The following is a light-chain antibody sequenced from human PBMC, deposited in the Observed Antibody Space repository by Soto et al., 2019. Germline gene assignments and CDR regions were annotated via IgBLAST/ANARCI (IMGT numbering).Light chain of an antibody. V-gene: IGKV1-39*01. CDR3: QQSYNIPRT. CDR1: QSISMY. Sequence: IQMTQSPASLSAFVGDRVTISCRASQSISMYVNWYQQKPGKAPKLLIYAASRVQSGVPSRFSGPGSGTDCTLTVKSLQPEDVAMYYCQQSYNIPRTFGQGTKVEIK. J-gene: IGKJ1*01. CDR2: AAS.